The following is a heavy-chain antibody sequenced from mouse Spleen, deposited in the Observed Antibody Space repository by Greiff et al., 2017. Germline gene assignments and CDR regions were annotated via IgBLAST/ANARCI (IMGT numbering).Heavy chain of an antibody. CDR3: ARGYADWYFDV. CDR1: GYTFTSYG. J-gene: IGHJ1*03. CDR2: INPSSGYT. D-gene: IGHD3-1*01. Sequence: QVQLQQSGAELAKPGASVKLSCKASGYTFTSYGMHWVKQRPGQGLEWIGYINPSSGYTKYNQKFKDKATLTADKSSSTAYMQLSSLTYEDSAVYYCARGYADWYFDVWGTGTTVTVSS. V-gene: IGHV1-7*01.